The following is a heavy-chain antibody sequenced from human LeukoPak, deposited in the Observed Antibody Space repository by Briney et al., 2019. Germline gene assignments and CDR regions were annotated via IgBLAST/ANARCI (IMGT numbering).Heavy chain of an antibody. J-gene: IGHJ2*01. D-gene: IGHD2-21*01. Sequence: ASVKVSCKVSGYTLTELSMHWVRQAPGKGLEWMGGFDPEDGETIYAQKFQGRVTMTEDTSTDTAYMELSSLRSEDTAVYYCATVRWGLIRDWYFDLWGRGTLVTVSS. CDR2: FDPEDGET. V-gene: IGHV1-24*01. CDR3: ATVRWGLIRDWYFDL. CDR1: GYTLTELS.